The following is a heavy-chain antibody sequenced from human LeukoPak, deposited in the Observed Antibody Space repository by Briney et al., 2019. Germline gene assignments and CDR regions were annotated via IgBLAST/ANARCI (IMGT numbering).Heavy chain of an antibody. CDR1: GGSFSAYY. D-gene: IGHD2-2*01. CDR3: ARVRYCSTNRCYDREFDN. J-gene: IGHJ4*02. Sequence: PSETLSLTCAVYGGSFSAYYWSWVRPPPGKGLEWIGYIYYSGNTNYNPSLKSRVTISVDTSKNQFSLKLNSVTAADTAVYYCARVRYCSTNRCYDREFDNWGQGTLVTVSS. CDR2: IYYSGNT. V-gene: IGHV4-59*01.